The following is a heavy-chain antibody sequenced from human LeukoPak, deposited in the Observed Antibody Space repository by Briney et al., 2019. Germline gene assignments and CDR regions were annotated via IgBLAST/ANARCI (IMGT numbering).Heavy chain of an antibody. CDR2: ISYDGSNK. CDR1: GFTFSSYA. CDR3: AREPDIVVVPAASLDY. Sequence: DPRSSLRLSCAASGFTFSSYAMHWVRQAPGKGLEWVAVISYDGSNKYYADSVKGRFTISRDNSKNTLYLQMNSLRAEDTAVYYCAREPDIVVVPAASLDYWGQGTLVTVS. D-gene: IGHD2-2*01. V-gene: IGHV3-30-3*01. J-gene: IGHJ4*02.